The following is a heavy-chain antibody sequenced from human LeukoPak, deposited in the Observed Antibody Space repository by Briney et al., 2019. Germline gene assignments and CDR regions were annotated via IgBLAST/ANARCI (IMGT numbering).Heavy chain of an antibody. V-gene: IGHV1-18*01. J-gene: IGHJ6*03. Sequence: ASVKVSCKASGYTLTNYGISWVRQAPGQGLEWMGWSSTYNGHTNYAQKFQGRVAMTTDTSTSTAYMELRSLSSDDTAVYYCARLPPRAYYYYYFMDVWGKGTTVTVSS. CDR1: GYTLTNYG. CDR3: ARLPPRAYYYYYFMDV. CDR2: SSTYNGHT.